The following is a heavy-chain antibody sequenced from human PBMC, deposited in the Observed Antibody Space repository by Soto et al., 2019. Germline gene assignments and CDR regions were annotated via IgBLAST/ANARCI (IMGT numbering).Heavy chain of an antibody. D-gene: IGHD3-3*01. CDR1: GYTLTELS. CDR2: FDPEDGET. V-gene: IGHV1-24*01. J-gene: IGHJ5*02. CDR3: ATASSNTYYDFWSGGYNWFDP. Sequence: ASVKVSCKVSGYTLTELSMHWVRQAPGKGLEWMGGFDPEDGETIYAQKFQGRVTMTEDTSTDTAHMELSSLRSEDTAVYYCATASSNTYYDFWSGGYNWFDPWGQGTLVTVSS.